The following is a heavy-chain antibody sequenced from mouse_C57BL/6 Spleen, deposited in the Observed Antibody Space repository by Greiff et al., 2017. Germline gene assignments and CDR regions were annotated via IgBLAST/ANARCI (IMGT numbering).Heavy chain of an antibody. CDR1: GFNIKDYY. CDR2: IDPEDGDT. Sequence: VQLQQSGAELVRPGASVKLSCTASGFNIKDYYMHWVKQRPEQGLEWIGRIDPEDGDTEYAPKFQGKATMTADTSSNTAYLQLSSLTSEDTAGYYCTTANSQSWFAYWGQGTLVTVSA. V-gene: IGHV14-1*01. J-gene: IGHJ3*01. CDR3: TTANSQSWFAY. D-gene: IGHD4-1*01.